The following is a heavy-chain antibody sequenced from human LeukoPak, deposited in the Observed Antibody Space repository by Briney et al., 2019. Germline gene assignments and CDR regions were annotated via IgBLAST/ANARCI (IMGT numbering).Heavy chain of an antibody. V-gene: IGHV3-7*01. CDR2: IKEDGSEK. D-gene: IGHD3-22*01. Sequence: GGSLRLSCAASGFSFSSYWMSWVRQPPGKGLEWVANIKEDGSEKNYVDSVKGRFTISRDNAKNSLYLQMNSLRAEDTAVYYCARNDSSPRTFDYWGQGTLITVSS. J-gene: IGHJ4*02. CDR3: ARNDSSPRTFDY. CDR1: GFSFSSYW.